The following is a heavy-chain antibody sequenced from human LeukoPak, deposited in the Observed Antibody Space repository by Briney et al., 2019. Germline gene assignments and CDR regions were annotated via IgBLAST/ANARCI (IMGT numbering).Heavy chain of an antibody. CDR2: ITPNSGAT. CDR3: ARVDDSSGYLRDGFDI. J-gene: IGHJ3*02. D-gene: IGHD3-22*01. Sequence: VASVKVSCKASGYTFTDYYMHWVRQAPGQGLEWMGWITPNSGATKYAQKFRGRVSMTRDTSINTAYMELSRLRSDDTAIYYCARVDDSSGYLRDGFDIWGQGTTVTVSS. CDR1: GYTFTDYY. V-gene: IGHV1-2*02.